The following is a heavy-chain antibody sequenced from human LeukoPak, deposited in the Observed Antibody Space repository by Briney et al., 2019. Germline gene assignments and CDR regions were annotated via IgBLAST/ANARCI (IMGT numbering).Heavy chain of an antibody. CDR1: GYTFTGYG. D-gene: IGHD3-22*01. J-gene: IGHJ4*02. CDR2: ISAYNGNT. V-gene: IGHV1-18*01. CDR3: AREGTTYDSSGYYYPLRYFDY. Sequence: ASVKVSCKASGYTFTGYGISWVRQAPGQGLEWMGWISAYNGNTNYAQKLQGRVTMTTDTSTSTAYMELRSLRSDDTAVYYCAREGTTYDSSGYYYPLRYFDYWGQGTLVTVSS.